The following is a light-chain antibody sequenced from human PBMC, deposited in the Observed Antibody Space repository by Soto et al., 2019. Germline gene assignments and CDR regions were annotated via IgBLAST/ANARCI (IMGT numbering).Light chain of an antibody. CDR1: PSVSSY. J-gene: IGKJ5*01. V-gene: IGKV1-39*01. Sequence: DIQMTQSPASLSASVGDKVTITCRASPSVSSYLNWYQQKPGKAPKLPIYASSSLQSGVPSRFSGSGSGTDFTLTINSLQPEDFATYYCQQSYSLLGTFGQGTRLEIK. CDR3: QQSYSLLGT. CDR2: ASS.